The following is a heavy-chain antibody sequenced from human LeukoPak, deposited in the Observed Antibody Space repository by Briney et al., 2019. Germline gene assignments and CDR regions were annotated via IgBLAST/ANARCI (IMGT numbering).Heavy chain of an antibody. CDR2: ISGSGGST. Sequence: GGSLRLSXAASGFTFSSYAMSWVRQAPGKGLEWVPAISGSGGSTYYADSVKGRFTISRDNSKNTLYLQMNSLRAEDTAVYYFGPIAVAGTADYWGQGTLVTVSS. D-gene: IGHD6-19*01. V-gene: IGHV3-23*01. CDR3: GPIAVAGTADY. J-gene: IGHJ4*02. CDR1: GFTFSSYA.